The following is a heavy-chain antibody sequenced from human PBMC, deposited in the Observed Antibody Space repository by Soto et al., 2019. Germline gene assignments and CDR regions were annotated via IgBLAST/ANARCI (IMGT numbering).Heavy chain of an antibody. Sequence: GSLRLSCAASGFTFSSYAMHWVRQAPGKGLEWVAVISYDGSNKYYADSVKGRFTISRDNSKNTLYLQMNSLRAEDTAVYYCAREDILTGYYYYGMDVWGQGTTVTVSS. CDR1: GFTFSSYA. CDR3: AREDILTGYYYYGMDV. CDR2: ISYDGSNK. D-gene: IGHD3-9*01. J-gene: IGHJ6*02. V-gene: IGHV3-30-3*01.